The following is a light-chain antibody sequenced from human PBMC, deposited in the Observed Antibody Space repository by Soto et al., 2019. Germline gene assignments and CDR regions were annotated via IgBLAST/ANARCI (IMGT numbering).Light chain of an antibody. Sequence: EIVMTQSPATLSVSPGERATLSCRASQSVSSNLAWYQQKPGQAPRLLIYGASTRATGIPARFSGSGSGTEFTLTISSLQSEDFALYYCRQYNIWPPYTFGQGTKLEIK. CDR3: RQYNIWPPYT. CDR1: QSVSSN. CDR2: GAS. J-gene: IGKJ2*01. V-gene: IGKV3-15*01.